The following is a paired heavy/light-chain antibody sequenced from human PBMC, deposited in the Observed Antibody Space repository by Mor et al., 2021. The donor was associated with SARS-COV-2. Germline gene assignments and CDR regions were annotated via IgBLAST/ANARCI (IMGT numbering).Light chain of an antibody. J-gene: IGLJ3*02. CDR2: GNN. Sequence: QSVLTQPPSASGTPGQRVTISCSGSSSNIGSNTVNWYQQLPGTAPKVLIYGNNQRPSGVPDRFSGSKSGTSASLAISGLQSEDEADYYCAAWDDSLNGWVFGGGTKLTVL. CDR1: SSNIGSNT. CDR3: AAWDDSLNGWV. V-gene: IGLV1-44*01.
Heavy chain of an antibody. CDR3: ATEGEQLALDY. V-gene: IGHV3-23*01. CDR1: GFTLRNYV. D-gene: IGHD6-6*01. J-gene: IGHJ4*02. Sequence: EVQLLESGGGLVRPGGSLRLSCAASGFTLRNYVINWVRQAPGKGLEWVSGFSGSGGSTYYADSVKGRFTISRDNSKNTLYLQMNRLRAEDTALYYCATEGEQLALDYWGQGTLVTVSS. CDR2: FSGSGGST.